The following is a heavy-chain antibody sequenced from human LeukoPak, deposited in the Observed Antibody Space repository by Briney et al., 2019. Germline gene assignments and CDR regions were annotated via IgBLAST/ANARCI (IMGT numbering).Heavy chain of an antibody. D-gene: IGHD3-9*01. J-gene: IGHJ4*02. V-gene: IGHV1-69*01. CDR1: GGTFSSYA. CDR3: ARSLRYFDWLLYDY. CDR2: IIPIFGTA. Sequence: SVKVSCKASGGTFSSYAISWVRQAPGQGLEWMGGIIPIFGTANYAQKFQGRVTITSDESTSTAYMELSSLRSEDTAVYYCARSLRYFDWLLYDYWGQGTLVTVSS.